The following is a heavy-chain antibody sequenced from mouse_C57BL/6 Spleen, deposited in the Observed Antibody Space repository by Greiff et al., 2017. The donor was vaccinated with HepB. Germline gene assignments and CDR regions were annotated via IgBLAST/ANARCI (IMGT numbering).Heavy chain of an antibody. D-gene: IGHD3-3*01. CDR3: ARGGQPYYFDY. CDR1: GYTFTSYG. Sequence: VQLQESGAELARPGASVKLSCKASGYTFTSYGISWVKQRTGQGLEWIGEIYPRSGNTYYNEKFKGKATLTADKSSSTAYMELRSLTSEDSAVYFCARGGQPYYFDYWGQGTTLTVSS. CDR2: IYPRSGNT. J-gene: IGHJ2*01. V-gene: IGHV1-81*01.